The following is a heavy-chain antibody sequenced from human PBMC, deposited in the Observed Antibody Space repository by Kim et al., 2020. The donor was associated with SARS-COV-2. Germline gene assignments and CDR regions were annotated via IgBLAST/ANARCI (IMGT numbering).Heavy chain of an antibody. V-gene: IGHV4-61*01. J-gene: IGHJ4*01. CDR3: AREAFVAHVSSWINYF. CDR2: IYYSGST. D-gene: IGHD6-13*01. Sequence: SETLSLTCTVSGGSVSSGSYYWSWIRQPPGKGLEWIGYIYYSGSTNYNPSLKSRVTISVDTSKNQFSLKLSSVTAADTAVYYCAREAFVAHVSSWINYF. CDR1: GGSVSSGSYY.